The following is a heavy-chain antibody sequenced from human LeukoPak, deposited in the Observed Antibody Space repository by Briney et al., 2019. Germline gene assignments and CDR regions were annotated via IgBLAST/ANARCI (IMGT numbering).Heavy chain of an antibody. Sequence: ASVKVSCKASGYTCTGYYMHWVRQAPGQGLEWMGWINPNSGGTNYAQKFQGRVTMTRDTSISTAYMELSRLRSDDTAVYYCASYRFLEWLLDYWGQGTLVTVSS. V-gene: IGHV1-2*02. J-gene: IGHJ4*02. CDR3: ASYRFLEWLLDY. CDR1: GYTCTGYY. CDR2: INPNSGGT. D-gene: IGHD3-3*01.